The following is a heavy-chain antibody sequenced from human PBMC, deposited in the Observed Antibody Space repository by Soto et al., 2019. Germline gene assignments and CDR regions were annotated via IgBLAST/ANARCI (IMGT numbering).Heavy chain of an antibody. D-gene: IGHD3-16*02. Sequence: LGGSLRLSCAASGFTFSSYAMSSVRQAPGKGLEWVSAISGSGGSTYYADSVKGRFTISRDNSKNTLYLQMNSLRAEDKAVYYCARDLGITFGGVIVSYYYGMDVWGQGTTVTVSS. CDR2: ISGSGGST. CDR3: ARDLGITFGGVIVSYYYGMDV. CDR1: GFTFSSYA. J-gene: IGHJ6*02. V-gene: IGHV3-23*01.